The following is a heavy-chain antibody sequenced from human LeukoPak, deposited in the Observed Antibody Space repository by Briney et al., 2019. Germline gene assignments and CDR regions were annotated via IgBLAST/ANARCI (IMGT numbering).Heavy chain of an antibody. V-gene: IGHV4-59*12. J-gene: IGHJ5*02. Sequence: PSETLSLTCTAAGGSISSYYWSWIRQPPGKRLEWIGYIYYSGSTNYNPSLKSRVTISVDTSKNQFSLKLSSVTAADTAVYYCASGVAVAGTGSWFDPWGQGTLVTVSS. CDR2: IYYSGST. D-gene: IGHD6-19*01. CDR1: GGSISSYY. CDR3: ASGVAVAGTGSWFDP.